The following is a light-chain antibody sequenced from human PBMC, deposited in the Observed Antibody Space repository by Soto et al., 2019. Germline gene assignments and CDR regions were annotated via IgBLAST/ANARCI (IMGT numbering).Light chain of an antibody. CDR1: QSVSSSY. Sequence: EIGLTQSPGTLSLSPGERATLSCRASQSVSSSYLAWYQQKPGQAPSLLIYGASSRATGIPERFSGSESGTDFTLTISRLEPEDFAVYYCQQYGSSPYTFGQGTKLEIK. CDR3: QQYGSSPYT. CDR2: GAS. J-gene: IGKJ2*01. V-gene: IGKV3-20*01.